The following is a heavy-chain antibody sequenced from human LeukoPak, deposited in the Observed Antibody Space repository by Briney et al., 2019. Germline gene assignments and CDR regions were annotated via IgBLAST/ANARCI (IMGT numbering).Heavy chain of an antibody. Sequence: GGSLRLSCAASGFTFSTYAMDWVRQAPGKGLEWVSAISGSGGSTYYADSVKGRFTISRDNSKNTLYLQMNSLRAEDTAVYYCAKARTVTMWWSFDHWGRGTLVTVSS. CDR2: ISGSGGST. V-gene: IGHV3-23*01. CDR3: AKARTVTMWWSFDH. D-gene: IGHD4-17*01. CDR1: GFTFSTYA. J-gene: IGHJ2*01.